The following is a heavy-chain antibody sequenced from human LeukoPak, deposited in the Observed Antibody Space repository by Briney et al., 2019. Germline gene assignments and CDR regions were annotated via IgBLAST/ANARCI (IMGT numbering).Heavy chain of an antibody. Sequence: SQTLSLTCTVSGXSISDYYCSWIRQPPGKGLEWIGYIYYSGSTNYNPSLKSRVTISVDTSKNQFSLKLSSVTAADTAVYYCASVAVAGTQIDYWGQGTLVTVSS. CDR3: ASVAVAGTQIDY. CDR1: GXSISDYY. J-gene: IGHJ4*02. CDR2: IYYSGST. D-gene: IGHD6-19*01. V-gene: IGHV4-59*08.